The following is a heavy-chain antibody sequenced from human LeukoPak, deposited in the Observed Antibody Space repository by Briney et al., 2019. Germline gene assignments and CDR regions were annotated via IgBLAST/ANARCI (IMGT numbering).Heavy chain of an antibody. D-gene: IGHD2-2*01. J-gene: IGHJ6*04. CDR1: GGSISSYY. CDR3: ARDGGYCSSTSCPNYYYYGMDV. V-gene: IGHV4-59*01. Sequence: SETLSLTCTVSGGSISSYYWRWIRQPPGKGLEWIGYIYYSGSTNYNPSLKSRVTISVDTSKNQFSLKLSSVTAADTAVYYCARDGGYCSSTSCPNYYYYGMDVWGKGTTVTVSS. CDR2: IYYSGST.